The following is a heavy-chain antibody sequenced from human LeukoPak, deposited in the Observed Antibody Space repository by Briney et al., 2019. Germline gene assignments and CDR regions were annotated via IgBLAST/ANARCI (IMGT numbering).Heavy chain of an antibody. Sequence: ASLKVSCKASGYTFTSYDINRGRHATGQGLEWMGWMNPNSGKTSYAQKFQGRVTITTNTSISTAYMELSSLRSEATAVDYCERAGKRKSGAFDIWGQGTMVTVSS. D-gene: IGHD3-10*01. CDR1: GYTFTSYD. CDR2: MNPNSGKT. V-gene: IGHV1-8*03. J-gene: IGHJ3*02. CDR3: ERAGKRKSGAFDI.